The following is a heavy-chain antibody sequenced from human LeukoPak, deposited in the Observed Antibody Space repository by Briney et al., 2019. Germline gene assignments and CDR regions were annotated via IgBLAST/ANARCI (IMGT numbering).Heavy chain of an antibody. Sequence: GGSLRLSCAASGFNVRTYSLHWVRQAPGKGLEYVSGISSNGGSKYFVDSVKGRFSISKDSSQKMLYLQMGSLKTEDIAVYYCAPSPSHSGTLILSFNGMDVWGQGTTVTVS. D-gene: IGHD3-10*01. V-gene: IGHV3-64*02. CDR1: GFNVRTYS. CDR2: ISSNGGSK. J-gene: IGHJ6*02. CDR3: APSPSHSGTLILSFNGMDV.